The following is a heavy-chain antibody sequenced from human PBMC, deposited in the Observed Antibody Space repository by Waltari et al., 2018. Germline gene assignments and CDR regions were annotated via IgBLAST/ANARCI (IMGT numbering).Heavy chain of an antibody. CDR1: GGSFSGYY. CDR3: AGGPLTTVTLIYYYYGMDV. CDR2: INHSGST. J-gene: IGHJ6*02. Sequence: QVQLQQWGAGLLKPSETLSLTCAVYGGSFSGYYWSWIRQPPGKGLEWIWEINHSGSTNLHPFRQGRGTVSGDTSKNPVSLKLNFGAGAGPAVYYLAGGPLTTVTLIYYYYGMDVWGQGTTVTVSS. D-gene: IGHD4-17*01. V-gene: IGHV4-34*01.